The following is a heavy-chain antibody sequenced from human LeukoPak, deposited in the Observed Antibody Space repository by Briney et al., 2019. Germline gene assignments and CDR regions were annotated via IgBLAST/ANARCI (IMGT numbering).Heavy chain of an antibody. J-gene: IGHJ3*02. Sequence: GSLRLSCAASGFTFSDYGMSWIRQAPGKGLEWVSYISSSGSIIYYADSVKGRFTISRDNSKNTLYLQMNSLRAEDTAIYYCASLSGFADAFDIWGQGTMVTVSS. D-gene: IGHD3-9*01. V-gene: IGHV3-11*01. CDR2: ISSSGSII. CDR3: ASLSGFADAFDI. CDR1: GFTFSDYG.